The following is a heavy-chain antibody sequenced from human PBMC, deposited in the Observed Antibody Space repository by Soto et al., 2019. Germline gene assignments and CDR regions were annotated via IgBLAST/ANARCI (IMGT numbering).Heavy chain of an antibody. CDR1: GFTFSSST. Sequence: PGGSLRLSCAASGFTFSSSTMNWVRQAPGKGLEWVSSISSDSVWIYYAASVKGRFTISRDNAKNSLFLQMSSLRAEDTAVYYCASGSYGEYSDWGQGTLVTVSS. CDR3: ASGSYGEYSD. V-gene: IGHV3-21*01. CDR2: ISSDSVWI. J-gene: IGHJ1*01. D-gene: IGHD4-17*01.